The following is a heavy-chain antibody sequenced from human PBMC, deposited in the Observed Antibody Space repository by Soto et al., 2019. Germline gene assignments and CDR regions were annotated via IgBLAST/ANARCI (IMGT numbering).Heavy chain of an antibody. V-gene: IGHV3-23*01. CDR3: VKNSCWFNT. Sequence: QLLQSGGGLVQPGGSLTLSCAASGFTFGTTDMSWVRQAPGEGLEWVSTIDGSGGITYYADSVKGRFTISRDNSRNTVYLQMNSLRGDDTAVYYCVKNSCWFNTWGQGALVTVSS. CDR2: IDGSGGIT. J-gene: IGHJ5*02. CDR1: GFTFGTTD.